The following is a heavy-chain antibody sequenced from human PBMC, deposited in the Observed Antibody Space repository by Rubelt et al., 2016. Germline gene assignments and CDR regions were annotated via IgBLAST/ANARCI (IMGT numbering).Heavy chain of an antibody. CDR3: ARDQGAYF. V-gene: IGHV3-23*01. Sequence: VGSLRLSCAASGFSFNTYAMSWVRQAPGKGLEWVSAISGSAGMTYYSDSVKGRFTISRDNAKNSLYLQMNSLKAEDTAVYYCARDQGAYFWGQGTLVTVSS. J-gene: IGHJ4*02. CDR1: GFSFNTYA. CDR2: ISGSAGMT.